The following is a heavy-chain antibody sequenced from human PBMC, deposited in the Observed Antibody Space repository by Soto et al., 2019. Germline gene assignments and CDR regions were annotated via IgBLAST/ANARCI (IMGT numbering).Heavy chain of an antibody. CDR2: IYYSGST. J-gene: IGHJ4*02. V-gene: IGHV4-39*01. Sequence: LSLTCTVSGGSISSSSYYWGWIRQPPGKGLEWIGSIYYSGSTYYNPSLKSRVTISVDTSKNQFSLKLSSVTAADTAVYYCARPGYFDWLSQLYYFDYGGKGTLVTVSS. D-gene: IGHD3-9*01. CDR1: GGSISSSSYY. CDR3: ARPGYFDWLSQLYYFDY.